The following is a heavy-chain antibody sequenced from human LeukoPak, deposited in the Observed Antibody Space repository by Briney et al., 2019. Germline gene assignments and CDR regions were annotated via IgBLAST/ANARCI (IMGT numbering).Heavy chain of an antibody. CDR2: ISSSGSYI. Sequence: PGGSLRLSCAASGFTFSSYSMNWVRQAPGKGLEWVSYISSSGSYIYYADSVRGRFTISRDNAKDSLRLQMNSLRAEDTAVYYCARDLDYWGQGTLVTVSS. V-gene: IGHV3-21*01. CDR1: GFTFSSYS. J-gene: IGHJ4*02. CDR3: ARDLDY.